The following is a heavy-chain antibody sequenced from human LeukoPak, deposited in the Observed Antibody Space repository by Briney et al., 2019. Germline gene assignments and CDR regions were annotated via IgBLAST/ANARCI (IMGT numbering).Heavy chain of an antibody. CDR3: ARNPSGSYYYYYYGMDV. CDR1: GGAFSSYA. Sequence: GASVKVSCKASGGAFSSYAISWVRPAPGQGLEWMGGIIPIFGTANYAQKFQGRVTITTDESTSTAYMELSSLRSEDTAVYYCARNPSGSYYYYYYGMDVWGQGTTVTVSS. D-gene: IGHD1-26*01. J-gene: IGHJ6*02. V-gene: IGHV1-69*05. CDR2: IIPIFGTA.